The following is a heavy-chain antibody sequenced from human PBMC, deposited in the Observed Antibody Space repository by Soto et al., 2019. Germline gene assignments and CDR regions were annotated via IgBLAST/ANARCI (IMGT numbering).Heavy chain of an antibody. V-gene: IGHV3-33*01. D-gene: IGHD6-19*01. CDR3: ARGVGQWPLPSYFDY. Sequence: GGSLRLSCAASGFTFSSYGMHWVRQAPGKGLEWVAVIWYDGSNKYYADSVKGRFTISRDNSKNTLYLQMNSLRAEDTAVYYCARGVGQWPLPSYFDYWGQGTLVTVSS. CDR2: IWYDGSNK. J-gene: IGHJ4*02. CDR1: GFTFSSYG.